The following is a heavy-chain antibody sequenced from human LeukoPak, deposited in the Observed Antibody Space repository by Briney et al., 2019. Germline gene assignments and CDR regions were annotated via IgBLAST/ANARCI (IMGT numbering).Heavy chain of an antibody. J-gene: IGHJ4*02. Sequence: PGGSLRLSCAASGFTFSDYYMSWIRQAPGKGLEWVSYISSSSSYTNYADSVKGRFTISRDNSKNTLYLQMNSLRAEDTAVYYCAKARRELLLGYWGQGTLVTVSS. V-gene: IGHV3-11*05. D-gene: IGHD1-26*01. CDR1: GFTFSDYY. CDR3: AKARRELLLGY. CDR2: ISSSSSYT.